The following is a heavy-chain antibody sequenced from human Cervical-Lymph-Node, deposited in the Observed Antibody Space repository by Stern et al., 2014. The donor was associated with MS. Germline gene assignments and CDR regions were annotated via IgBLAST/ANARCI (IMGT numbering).Heavy chain of an antibody. CDR3: ARDTAAVAVPGAVQMGLDY. V-gene: IGHV3-33*01. Sequence: VQLLESGGGVVQPGRSLRLSCAASGFRFSSFAMHWVRQAPGKGLEWVAVIWYDGSDKYYTDSVTGRFTISRDNSKNTLSLQMNSLRAEDTAVYYCARDTAAVAVPGAVQMGLDYWGQGTLVSVSS. D-gene: IGHD2-2*01. CDR2: IWYDGSDK. CDR1: GFRFSSFA. J-gene: IGHJ4*02.